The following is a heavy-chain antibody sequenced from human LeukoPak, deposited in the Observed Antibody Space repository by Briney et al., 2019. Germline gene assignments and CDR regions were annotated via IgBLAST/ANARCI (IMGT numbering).Heavy chain of an antibody. Sequence: GASVKVSCKASGYTFTGYYMHWVRQAPGQGLEWMGWINPNSGGTNHAQKFQGRVTMTRDTSISTAYMELSRLRSDDTAVYYCARVSHSSSWSLENYWGQGTLVTVSS. J-gene: IGHJ4*02. CDR3: ARVSHSSSWSLENY. CDR1: GYTFTGYY. D-gene: IGHD6-13*01. V-gene: IGHV1-2*02. CDR2: INPNSGGT.